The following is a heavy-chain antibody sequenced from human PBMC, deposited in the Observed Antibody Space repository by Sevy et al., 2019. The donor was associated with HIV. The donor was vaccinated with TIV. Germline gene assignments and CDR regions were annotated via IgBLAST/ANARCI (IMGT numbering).Heavy chain of an antibody. D-gene: IGHD2-2*02. V-gene: IGHV3-21*01. CDR1: GFTFSSYS. Sequence: GGSLRLSCAASGFTFSSYSMNWVRQAPGKGLEWVSSISGISNYIYYADSMKGRFTVSRDNARNSLYLQMNSLRAEDTAVYYCARDNCSITNCYMGHVFDIWGQGTMVTVSS. J-gene: IGHJ3*02. CDR3: ARDNCSITNCYMGHVFDI. CDR2: ISGISNYI.